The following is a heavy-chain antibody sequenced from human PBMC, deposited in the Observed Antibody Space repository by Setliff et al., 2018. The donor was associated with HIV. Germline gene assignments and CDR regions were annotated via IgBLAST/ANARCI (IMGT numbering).Heavy chain of an antibody. Sequence: SVKVSCKTSGGTFSSYAITWVRQAPGQGLEWMGGIIPMFGAPNYAPKFQGRVTITADESTSTAYMELSSLRSEDTAVYYCAIDVIGGWLRPMPDYWGPGTLVTVPQ. D-gene: IGHD5-12*01. J-gene: IGHJ4*02. CDR2: IIPMFGAP. CDR1: GGTFSSYA. CDR3: AIDVIGGWLRPMPDY. V-gene: IGHV1-69*13.